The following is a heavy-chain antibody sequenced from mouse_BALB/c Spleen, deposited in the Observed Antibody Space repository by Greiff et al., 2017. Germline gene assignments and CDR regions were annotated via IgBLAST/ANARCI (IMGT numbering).Heavy chain of an antibody. CDR2: INPYNGAT. D-gene: IGHD3-1*01. CDR3: ARGSSGYVYAMDY. V-gene: IGHV1-31*01. J-gene: IGHJ4*01. Sequence: VHVKQSGPELVKPGASVKISCKASGYSFTGYYMHWVKQSHVKSLEWIGRINPYNGATSYNQNFKDKASLTVDKSSSTAYMELHSLTSEDSAVYYCARGSSGYVYAMDYWGQGTSVTVSS. CDR1: GYSFTGYY.